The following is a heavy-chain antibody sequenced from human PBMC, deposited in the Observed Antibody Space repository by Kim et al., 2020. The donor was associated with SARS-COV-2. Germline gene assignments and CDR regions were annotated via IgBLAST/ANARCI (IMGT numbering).Heavy chain of an antibody. J-gene: IGHJ5*02. D-gene: IGHD6-13*01. CDR3: ARDTIAAARYGWFDP. V-gene: IGHV3-11*05. Sequence: ADSVKGRVTISRDNAKNSLYLHMNSLRGEDTAVYYCARDTIAAARYGWFDPWGQGTLVTVSS.